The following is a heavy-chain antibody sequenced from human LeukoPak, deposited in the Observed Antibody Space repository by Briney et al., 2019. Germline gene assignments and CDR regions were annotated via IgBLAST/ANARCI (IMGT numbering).Heavy chain of an antibody. CDR2: LYSGGSS. CDR3: ARGYNYAFSF. J-gene: IGHJ4*02. D-gene: IGHD5-18*01. Sequence: GGSLRLSREASGFTVSVNYVSWVRQAPGEGLEWVSTLYSGGSSHYADSVKGRFTIPRDNSKNTLYLQMDTLRAEDTAVYYCARGYNYAFSFWGQGTLVTVTS. V-gene: IGHV3-66*01. CDR1: GFTVSVNY.